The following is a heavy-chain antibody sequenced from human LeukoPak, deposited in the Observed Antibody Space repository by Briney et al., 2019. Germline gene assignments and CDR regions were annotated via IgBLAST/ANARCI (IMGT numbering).Heavy chain of an antibody. CDR2: IYTSGST. CDR3: ARHGCGRRLRYFDWSTYNWFDP. CDR1: GGSFSSYY. V-gene: IGHV4-4*07. J-gene: IGHJ5*02. D-gene: IGHD3-9*01. Sequence: SETLSLTCSVSGGSFSSYYWSWIRQSAGKGLEWIGHIYTSGSTNYNPSLKSRVTMSVDTAKNQFSLKLHSVTAADTAVYYCARHGCGRRLRYFDWSTYNWFDPWGQGTLVTVSS.